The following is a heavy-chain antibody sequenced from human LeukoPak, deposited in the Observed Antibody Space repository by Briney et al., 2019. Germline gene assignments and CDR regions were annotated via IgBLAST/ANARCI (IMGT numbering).Heavy chain of an antibody. CDR2: IYNSGNT. CDR1: GGSISRSSYY. Sequence: SDTLSLTCTVSGGSISRSSYYWGWIRQPPGKGLEWIGSIYNSGNTHYNPSLKSPVTILVDTTKNQFSLNVRSATAADTAMYYCARLSSQWLSLAYFGFWGQGALVAVSS. V-gene: IGHV4-39*01. J-gene: IGHJ4*02. D-gene: IGHD6-19*01. CDR3: ARLSSQWLSLAYFGF.